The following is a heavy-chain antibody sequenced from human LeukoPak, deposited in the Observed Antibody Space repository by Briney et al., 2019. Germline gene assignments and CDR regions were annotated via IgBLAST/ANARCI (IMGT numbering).Heavy chain of an antibody. D-gene: IGHD6-6*01. CDR3: ARGREGLYSSSSGQVFDY. CDR1: GYTFTGYY. V-gene: IGHV1-2*02. Sequence: GASVKVSCKASGYTFTGYYMHWVRQAPGQGLEWMGWINPNSGGTNYAQKFQGRVTMTRDTSISTAYMELSRLRSDDTAVYYCARGREGLYSSSSGQVFDYWGQGTLVTVSS. J-gene: IGHJ4*02. CDR2: INPNSGGT.